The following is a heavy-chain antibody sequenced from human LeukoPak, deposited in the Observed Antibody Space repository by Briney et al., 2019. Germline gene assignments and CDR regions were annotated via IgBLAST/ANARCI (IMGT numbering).Heavy chain of an antibody. V-gene: IGHV4-59*01. CDR2: IYYSGST. CDR1: GGSISSYY. J-gene: IGHJ6*02. Sequence: SETLSLTCTVSGGSISSYYWSWIRQPPGKGLEWIGYIYYSGSTNYNPSLKSRVTISVDTSKNQFSLKLSSVTAADTAVYYCARDGIVVVVAATEYYYGMDVWGQGTTVTVSS. D-gene: IGHD2-15*01. CDR3: ARDGIVVVVAATEYYYGMDV.